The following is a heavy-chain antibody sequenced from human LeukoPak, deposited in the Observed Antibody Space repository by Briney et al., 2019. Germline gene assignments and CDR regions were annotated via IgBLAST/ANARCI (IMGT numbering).Heavy chain of an antibody. CDR2: INWNGGHI. D-gene: IGHD6-19*01. J-gene: IGHJ3*02. V-gene: IGHV3-20*01. Sequence: GGSLRLSCQGSGFTFDDYTMHWVRQVPGKGLEWVSLINWNGGHIDYADSVKGRFTVSRDNAKNSLYLQMNSLRAEDTALYHCARVYQWLVSRAFDIWGQGTMVTVSS. CDR3: ARVYQWLVSRAFDI. CDR1: GFTFDDYT.